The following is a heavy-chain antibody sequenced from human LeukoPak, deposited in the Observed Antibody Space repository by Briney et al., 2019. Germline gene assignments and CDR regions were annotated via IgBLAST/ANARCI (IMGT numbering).Heavy chain of an antibody. Sequence: NPGGSLRLSCAASGFTFSNYNLIWVRQAPGKGLEWVSSISSSSSYIYYADSVKGRFSISRDNAKNSLYLQMSSLRAEDTAVYYCARVPYYYDTTGDPKDWYFDLWGRGTLVTVSS. D-gene: IGHD3-22*01. V-gene: IGHV3-21*01. J-gene: IGHJ2*01. CDR3: ARVPYYYDTTGDPKDWYFDL. CDR1: GFTFSNYN. CDR2: ISSSSSYI.